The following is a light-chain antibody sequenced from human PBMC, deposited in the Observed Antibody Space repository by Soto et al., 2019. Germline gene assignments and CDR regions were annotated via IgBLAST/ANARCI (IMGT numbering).Light chain of an antibody. CDR3: SSYTTRTTLYV. Sequence: QSFMTQPASLSGSPGQSITISCTGTSRDVGSYNYVSWYQLHPGKAPKLMIYEVSNRPSGVSNRFSGSKSGDTASLTISGLQAEDEADYYCSSYTTRTTLYVFGTGTKATV. CDR2: EVS. J-gene: IGLJ1*01. CDR1: SRDVGSYNY. V-gene: IGLV2-14*01.